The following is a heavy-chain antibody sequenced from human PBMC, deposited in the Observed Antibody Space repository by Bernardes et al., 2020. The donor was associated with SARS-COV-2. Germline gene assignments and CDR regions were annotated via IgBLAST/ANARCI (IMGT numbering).Heavy chain of an antibody. CDR3: AGSFYAFYLDY. J-gene: IGHJ4*02. CDR2: IRSKPYGGTT. D-gene: IGHD1-26*01. Sequence: GSLSLSCATSGFTFANYAMTWVRQAPGKGLEWVGVIRSKPYGGTTEYAASVKGRFIISRDDSKSFVYLQMNSLKIEDTAVYFCAGSFYAFYLDYWGQGTPVTVSS. V-gene: IGHV3-49*04. CDR1: GFTFANYA.